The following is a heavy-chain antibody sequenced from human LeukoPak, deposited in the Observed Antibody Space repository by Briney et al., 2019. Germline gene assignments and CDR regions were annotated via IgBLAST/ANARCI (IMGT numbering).Heavy chain of an antibody. V-gene: IGHV3-7*01. CDR1: GFGLSNAW. CDR3: ASDSGYDTFDY. Sequence: GWTLSLSRAPSGFGLSNAWMRGVRQAPREGREWVANIKQDGSEKYHVDPVKGRFTISRDNSKTSLYLQMNSHRAEDTAVYYCASDSGYDTFDYWGQGTLVTVSS. D-gene: IGHD5-12*01. J-gene: IGHJ4*02. CDR2: IKQDGSEK.